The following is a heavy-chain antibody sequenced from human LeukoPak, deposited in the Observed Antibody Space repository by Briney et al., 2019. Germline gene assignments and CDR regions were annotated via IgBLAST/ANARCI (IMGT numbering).Heavy chain of an antibody. CDR3: ARVLDKWERPDGYDAFDI. D-gene: IGHD1-26*01. CDR2: TYYSGST. V-gene: IGHV4-59*01. J-gene: IGHJ3*02. Sequence: PSETLSLTCTVSGGSISSYYWSWIRQPPGKGLEWIGYTYYSGSTNYNPSLKSRVTISVDTSKNQFSLKLSSVTAADTAVYYCARVLDKWERPDGYDAFDIWGQGTMVTVSS. CDR1: GGSISSYY.